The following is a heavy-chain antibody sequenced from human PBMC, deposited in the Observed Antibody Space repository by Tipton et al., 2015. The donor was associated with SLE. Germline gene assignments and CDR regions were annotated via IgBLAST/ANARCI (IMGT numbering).Heavy chain of an antibody. Sequence: TLSLTCAVYGGSFSGYYWSWIRQPPGKGLMLIGSISYSGATSYNPSLKSRVTISVDTSKNQFSLSLISVTAADTAVYYCARLTPWGYDYWGPGMLVTVSS. CDR2: ISYSGAT. V-gene: IGHV4-34*01. CDR1: GGSFSGYY. J-gene: IGHJ4*02. D-gene: IGHD7-27*01. CDR3: ARLTPWGYDY.